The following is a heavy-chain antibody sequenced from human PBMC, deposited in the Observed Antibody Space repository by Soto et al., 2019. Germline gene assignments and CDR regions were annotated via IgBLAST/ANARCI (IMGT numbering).Heavy chain of an antibody. CDR2: TYYRSKWFH. Sequence: QGQLQQSGPGLVKPSQTLSLTCAISGDSVSSDITSWNWIRQSPSRGLEWLGRTYYRSKWFHDYAASVKSLITINPDTSTNKVSLELNSMTPADTAVYYCARGNALDVWGQGTVVTVSS. V-gene: IGHV6-1*01. CDR3: ARGNALDV. D-gene: IGHD3-10*01. J-gene: IGHJ3*01. CDR1: GDSVSSDITS.